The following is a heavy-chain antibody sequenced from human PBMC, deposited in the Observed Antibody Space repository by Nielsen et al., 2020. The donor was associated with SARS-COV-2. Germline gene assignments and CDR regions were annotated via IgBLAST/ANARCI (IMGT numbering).Heavy chain of an antibody. Sequence: ASVNVSCKASGYTFTAYYIHWVRQAPAQGLDWMGWFNPGSGGTKYAQKFQGRVTTTRDMSVNTAYMELSGLTSDDTAVYYCARGAQQWLADYWGQGTLVTVSS. CDR3: ARGAQQWLADY. V-gene: IGHV1-2*02. J-gene: IGHJ4*02. CDR2: FNPGSGGT. D-gene: IGHD6-19*01. CDR1: GYTFTAYY.